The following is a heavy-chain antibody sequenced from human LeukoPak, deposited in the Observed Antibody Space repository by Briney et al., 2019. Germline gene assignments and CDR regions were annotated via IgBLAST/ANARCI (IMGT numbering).Heavy chain of an antibody. CDR2: FDPDYGET. CDR1: GYTFTGYY. D-gene: IGHD2-21*02. CDR3: ASYGDPNDAFDI. V-gene: IGHV1-24*01. Sequence: VASVKVSCKVSGYTFTGYYMHWVRQAPGQGLEWMGGFDPDYGETFYAQKLQGRVTMTEDTSADTAYMELSSLRPDDTAVYYCASYGDPNDAFDIWGQGTMVTVSS. J-gene: IGHJ3*02.